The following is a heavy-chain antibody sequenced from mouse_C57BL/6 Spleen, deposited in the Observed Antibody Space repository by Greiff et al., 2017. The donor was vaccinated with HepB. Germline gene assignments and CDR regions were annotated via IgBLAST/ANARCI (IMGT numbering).Heavy chain of an antibody. J-gene: IGHJ4*01. CDR1: GFNIKDYY. CDR3: ARERESVSTCYAMDY. V-gene: IGHV14-2*01. CDR2: IDPEDGET. Sequence: VQLKESGAELVKPGASVKLSCTASGFNIKDYYMHWVKQRTEQGLEWIGRIDPEDGETKYAPKFQGKATITADTSSNTAYLQLSSLTSEDTAVYYCARERESVSTCYAMDYWGQGTSVTVSS. D-gene: IGHD1-1*01.